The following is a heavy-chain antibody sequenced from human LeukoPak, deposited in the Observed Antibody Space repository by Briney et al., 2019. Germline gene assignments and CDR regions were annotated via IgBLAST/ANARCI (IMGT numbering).Heavy chain of an antibody. J-gene: IGHJ2*01. V-gene: IGHV3-23*01. CDR1: GFTFSNYP. D-gene: IGHD6-13*01. CDR3: ARGPYFQGFAAAGTNWYFDL. Sequence: GGSLRLSCAASGFTFSNYPMGWVRQAPVKGLEWLSAIGEEKSGSWTKSADSVKGRFTISRDNSKNTLYLQMNSLKAEDTAVYYCARGPYFQGFAAAGTNWYFDLWGRGTLVTVSS. CDR2: IGEEKSGSWT.